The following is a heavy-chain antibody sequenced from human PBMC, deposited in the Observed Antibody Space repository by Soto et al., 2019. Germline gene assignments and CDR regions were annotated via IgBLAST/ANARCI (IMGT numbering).Heavy chain of an antibody. CDR2: ISGSGGST. D-gene: IGHD2-15*01. Sequence: EVQLLESGGGLVQPGGSLRLSCAASGFTFSSYAMSWVRQAPGKGLEWVSTISGSGGSTYCADSVKGRFTISRDNSKNTLYLHMSSLRAEDTAVYYCAKGHFVVVVAATVDFDYWGQGTLVTVSS. J-gene: IGHJ4*02. V-gene: IGHV3-23*01. CDR1: GFTFSSYA. CDR3: AKGHFVVVVAATVDFDY.